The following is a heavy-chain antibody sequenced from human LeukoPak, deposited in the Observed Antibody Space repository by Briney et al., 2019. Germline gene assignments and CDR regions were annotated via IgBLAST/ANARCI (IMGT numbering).Heavy chain of an antibody. D-gene: IGHD1-26*01. J-gene: IGHJ4*02. CDR1: GFTFSSYS. CDR3: ARDPDVVGSGDY. V-gene: IGHV3-21*01. Sequence: SGGFLRLSCAASGFTFSSYSMNWVRQAPGKGLEWVSSISSSSSYIYYADSVKGRFTISRDNAKNSLYLQMNSLRAEDTAVYYCARDPDVVGSGDYWGQGTLVTVSS. CDR2: ISSSSSYI.